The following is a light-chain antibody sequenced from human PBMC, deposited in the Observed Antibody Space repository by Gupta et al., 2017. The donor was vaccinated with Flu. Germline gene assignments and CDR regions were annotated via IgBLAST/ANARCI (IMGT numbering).Light chain of an antibody. CDR2: KDS. V-gene: IGLV3-25*02. J-gene: IGLJ2*01. CDR1: AWPKKY. CDR3: QAADSSGVV. Sequence: SYELTQPPPVSVSPGQTARITGSGDAWPKKYAYWYQQKPGQGLVLVIYKDSERPSGIPERFSGSSSGTTVTLTISGVQAEDEADYYCQAADSSGVVFGGGTKLTVL.